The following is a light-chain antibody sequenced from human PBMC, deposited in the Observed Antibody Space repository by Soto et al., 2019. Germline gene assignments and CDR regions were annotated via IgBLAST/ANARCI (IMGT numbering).Light chain of an antibody. CDR2: RVS. J-gene: IGKJ1*01. CDR3: QHYVTSLTT. V-gene: IGKV1-39*01. CDR1: QSITNN. Sequence: DIQMTQSPSSLSASVRERVTIACRASQSITNNLNWYQQKPGRAPKLLIYRVSNLQSGVPPRFSGSGSGTDFTLTISGLQPEDFAVYYCQHYVTSLTTFXPGTKVDIK.